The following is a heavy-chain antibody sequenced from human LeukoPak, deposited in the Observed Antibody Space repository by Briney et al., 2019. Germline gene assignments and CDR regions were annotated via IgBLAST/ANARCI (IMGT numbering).Heavy chain of an antibody. CDR3: IRDLFDDYSLDY. Sequence: GGSLRLSCAASGFTFSSYIMNWVRQAPGKGLEWVSSINSDSSLMYYAESVKGRFTISRDNARNSLYLQMSSLRVEDTAVYYCIRDLFDDYSLDYWGQGALVTVSS. V-gene: IGHV3-21*01. J-gene: IGHJ4*02. CDR1: GFTFSSYI. CDR2: INSDSSLM. D-gene: IGHD3-16*01.